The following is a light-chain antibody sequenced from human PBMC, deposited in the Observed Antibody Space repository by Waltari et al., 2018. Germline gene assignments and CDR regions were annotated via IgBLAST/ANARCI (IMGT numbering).Light chain of an antibody. J-gene: IGLJ2*01. CDR2: EVT. Sequence: QSALTQPPPASGSPGQSVTLPCTGTSSHVGRYPFVYWYQQHPGKAPKPIISEVTRRPSGVPDRFSAFKSGNTASLTVSGLQAEDEADYYCCSYAGNKLIFGGGTKLTVL. CDR1: SSHVGRYPF. CDR3: CSYAGNKLI. V-gene: IGLV2-8*01.